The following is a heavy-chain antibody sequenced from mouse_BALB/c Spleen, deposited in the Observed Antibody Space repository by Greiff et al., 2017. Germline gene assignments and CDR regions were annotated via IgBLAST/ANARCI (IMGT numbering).Heavy chain of an antibody. CDR2: INPSTGYT. J-gene: IGHJ3*01. V-gene: IGHV1-7*01. D-gene: IGHD3-1*01. Sequence: QVQLQQSGAELAKPGASVKMSCKASGYTFTSYWMHWVKQRPGQGLEWIGYINPSTGYTEYNQKFKDKATLTADKSSSTAYMQLSSLTSEDSAVYYCARQLGLRWFAYWGQGTLVTVSA. CDR3: ARQLGLRWFAY. CDR1: GYTFTSYW.